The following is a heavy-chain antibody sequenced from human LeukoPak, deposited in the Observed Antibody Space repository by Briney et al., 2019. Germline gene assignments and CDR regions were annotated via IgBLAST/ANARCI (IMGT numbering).Heavy chain of an antibody. CDR1: GYTLTELS. Sequence: ASVKVSCKVSGYTLTELSMHWVRHAPGKGLEWMGGFDPEDGETIYAQKFQGRVTMTENTSTDTAYMELSSLRSEDTAVYYSATALPPGYSSNMTRTRRDYFDYWGQGTLVTVSS. D-gene: IGHD6-13*01. V-gene: IGHV1-24*01. J-gene: IGHJ4*02. CDR2: FDPEDGET. CDR3: ATALPPGYSSNMTRTRRDYFDY.